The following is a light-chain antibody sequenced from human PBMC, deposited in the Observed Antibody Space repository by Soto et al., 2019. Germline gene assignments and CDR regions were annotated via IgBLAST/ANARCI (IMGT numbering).Light chain of an antibody. J-gene: IGKJ5*01. CDR1: QSVTSSY. CDR3: QHQGT. CDR2: DAS. V-gene: IGKV3-20*01. Sequence: ETVLSQSPGSLSLSPGERPTLSCRASQSVTSSYLAWHQQKPGQAPRLLIYDASSRATGIPDRFSGSGSGTDFTLTISRLEPEDFAVYYCQHQGTFGQGTRLEIK.